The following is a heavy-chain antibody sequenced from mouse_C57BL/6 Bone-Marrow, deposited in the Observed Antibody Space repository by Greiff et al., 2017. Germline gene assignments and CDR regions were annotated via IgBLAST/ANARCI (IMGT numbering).Heavy chain of an antibody. CDR2: IDPSDSYT. CDR3: ARGGIITPWFAY. D-gene: IGHD1-1*01. CDR1: GYTFPSYW. J-gene: IGHJ3*01. V-gene: IGHV1-59*01. Sequence: VQLQQPGAELVRPGTSVKLSCKASGYTFPSYWMHWVKQRPGQGLEWLGVIDPSDSYTNYHQTFKGKAKLTVVTAASTAYMQLSSLTSEDSAVYYCARGGIITPWFAYWGQGTLGTVSA.